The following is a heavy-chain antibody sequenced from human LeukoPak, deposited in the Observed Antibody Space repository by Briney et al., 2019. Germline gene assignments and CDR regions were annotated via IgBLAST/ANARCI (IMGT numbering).Heavy chain of an antibody. J-gene: IGHJ3*02. CDR3: ARSLTSTMIVVVIPYGAFDI. D-gene: IGHD3-22*01. CDR2: INPSGGST. V-gene: IGHV1-46*01. CDR1: GYTFTSFY. Sequence: GASVKVSCKASGYTFTSFYMHWVRQAPGQGLEWMGIINPSGGSTSYAQKFQGRVTMTRDTSTSTVYMELSSLRSEDTAVYYCARSLTSTMIVVVIPYGAFDIWGRGTMVTVSS.